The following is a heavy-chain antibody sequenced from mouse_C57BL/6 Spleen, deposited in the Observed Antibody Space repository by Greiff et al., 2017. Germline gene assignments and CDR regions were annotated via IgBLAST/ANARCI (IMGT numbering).Heavy chain of an antibody. J-gene: IGHJ4*01. Sequence: QVQLKQSGPGLVQPSQSLSITCTVSGFSLTSYGVHWVRQSPGKGLEWLGVIWSGGSTDYNAAFISRLSISKDNSKSQVFFKMNSLQADDTAIYYCARNGDYYGNYGRDAMDYWGQGTSVTVSS. V-gene: IGHV2-2*01. CDR2: IWSGGST. CDR1: GFSLTSYG. CDR3: ARNGDYYGNYGRDAMDY. D-gene: IGHD2-1*01.